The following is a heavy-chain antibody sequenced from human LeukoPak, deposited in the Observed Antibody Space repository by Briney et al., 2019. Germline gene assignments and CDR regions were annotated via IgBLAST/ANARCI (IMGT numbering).Heavy chain of an antibody. CDR3: ARGAVAAPIDY. J-gene: IGHJ4*02. Sequence: GGSLRLSCAASGFTFNKYWMSWVRQAPGKGLEWVANIKQDGSKKYYVDSVKGRFTISRDNAKKSLYLQMNSLRAEDTAVYYCARGAVAAPIDYWGQGTLVTVSS. CDR1: GFTFNKYW. V-gene: IGHV3-7*04. D-gene: IGHD6-19*01. CDR2: IKQDGSKK.